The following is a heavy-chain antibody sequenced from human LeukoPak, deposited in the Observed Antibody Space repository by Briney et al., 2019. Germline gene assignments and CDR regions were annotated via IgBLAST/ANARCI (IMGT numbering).Heavy chain of an antibody. D-gene: IGHD4-11*01. V-gene: IGHV1-69*04. J-gene: IGHJ4*02. CDR1: GGTFSSYA. CDR3: ARAYSNYVPDY. CDR2: IIPIFGIA. Sequence: GSSVKVSCKAPGGTFSSYAISWVRQAPGQGLEWMGRIIPIFGIANYAQKFQGRVTITADKSTSTAYMELSSLRSEDTAVYYCARAYSNYVPDYWGQGTLVTVSS.